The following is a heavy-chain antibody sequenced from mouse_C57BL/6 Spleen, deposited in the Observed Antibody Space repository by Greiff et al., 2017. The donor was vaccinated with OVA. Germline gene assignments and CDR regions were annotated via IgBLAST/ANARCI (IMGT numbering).Heavy chain of an antibody. V-gene: IGHV7-3*01. CDR2: IRHKANGYTT. CDR3: ARSPDGYEGMDY. J-gene: IGHJ4*01. Sequence: EVKLVESGGGLVQPGGSLSLSCAASGFTFTDYYMSWVRQPPGKALEWLGFIRHKANGYTTEYSASVKGRFTISRDNSQSILYLQMNTLKDEDSATYYCARSPDGYEGMDYWGQGTSVTVSA. D-gene: IGHD2-2*01. CDR1: GFTFTDYY.